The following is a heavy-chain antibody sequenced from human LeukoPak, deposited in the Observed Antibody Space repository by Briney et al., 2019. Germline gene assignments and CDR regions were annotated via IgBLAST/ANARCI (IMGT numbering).Heavy chain of an antibody. CDR2: IYYNGNT. V-gene: IGHV4-59*11. J-gene: IGHJ5*02. Sequence: TPSETLSLTCTVSGGSLNSHYWAWIRQPPGKGLEWIGYIYYNGNTNYNPSLKSRVTISVDTSKNQFSLRLISVTAADTAVYYCARQTGRFDPWGQGTLVNVSS. CDR3: ARQTGRFDP. CDR1: GGSLNSHY.